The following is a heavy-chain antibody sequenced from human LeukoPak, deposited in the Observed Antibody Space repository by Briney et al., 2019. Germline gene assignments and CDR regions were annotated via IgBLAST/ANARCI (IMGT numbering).Heavy chain of an antibody. CDR2: INPNSGGT. D-gene: IGHD3-3*01. Sequence: ASVKVSCKASGYTFTSYYMHWVRQAPGQGLEWMGWINPNSGGTNYAQKFQGRVTMTRDTSISTAYMELSRLRSDDTAVYYCARGSGYSPAKDQFDYWGQGTLVTVSS. CDR3: ARGSGYSPAKDQFDY. V-gene: IGHV1-2*02. J-gene: IGHJ4*02. CDR1: GYTFTSYY.